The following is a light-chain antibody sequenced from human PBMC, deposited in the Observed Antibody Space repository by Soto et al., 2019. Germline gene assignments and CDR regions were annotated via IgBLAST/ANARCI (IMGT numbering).Light chain of an antibody. V-gene: IGKV3-20*01. J-gene: IGKJ5*01. Sequence: SPGTLSLSPGERATLSCRASQSVSSSSLAWYQQKPGQAPRLLIYGASSRVTGIPDRFSGSGSGTDFTLTISRLEPEDFAVYYCQQYVSSPITFGQGTRLEIK. CDR3: QQYVSSPIT. CDR1: QSVSSSS. CDR2: GAS.